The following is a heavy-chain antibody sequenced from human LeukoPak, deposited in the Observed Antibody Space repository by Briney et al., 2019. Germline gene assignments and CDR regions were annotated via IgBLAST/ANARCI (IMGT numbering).Heavy chain of an antibody. CDR2: IIPIFGTA. CDR3: ARDHVRGSGSYYKIYYYMDV. V-gene: IGHV1-69*13. J-gene: IGHJ6*03. CDR1: GGTFSSYA. Sequence: GASVKVSCKASGGTFSSYAISWVRQAPGQGLEWMGGIIPIFGTANYAQKFQGRVTITADESTSTAYMELSSLRSEDTAVYYCARDHVRGSGSYYKIYYYMDVWGKGTTVTVSS. D-gene: IGHD3-10*01.